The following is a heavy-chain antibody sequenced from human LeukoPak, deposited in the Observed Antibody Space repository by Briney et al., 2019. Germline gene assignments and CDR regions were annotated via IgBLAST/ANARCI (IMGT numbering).Heavy chain of an antibody. CDR3: ARTIDSGSSRYAFDI. J-gene: IGHJ3*02. D-gene: IGHD1-26*01. V-gene: IGHV4-34*01. CDR1: GGSFSGYY. CDR2: INHSGST. Sequence: SETLSLTCAVYGGSFSGYYWSWIRQPPGKGLEWIGEINHSGSTNYNPSLKSRVTISVDTSKNQFSLKLSSVTAADTAVYYCARTIDSGSSRYAFDIWGQGTLVTVSS.